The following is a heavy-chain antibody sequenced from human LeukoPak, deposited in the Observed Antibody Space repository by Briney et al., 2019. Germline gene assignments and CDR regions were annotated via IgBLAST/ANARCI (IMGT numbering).Heavy chain of an antibody. D-gene: IGHD1-26*01. Sequence: GGSLRLSCAASGFTFTSYAMEWVRQAPGKGLEWLSSLTSSSNYIYYADSVKGRFTISRDNAKSSLYLQMNSLRAEDTVIYYCAGLSGSSYGKYYFDYWGQGTLVTVSS. CDR2: LTSSSNYI. CDR3: AGLSGSSYGKYYFDY. V-gene: IGHV3-21*01. CDR1: GFTFTSYA. J-gene: IGHJ4*02.